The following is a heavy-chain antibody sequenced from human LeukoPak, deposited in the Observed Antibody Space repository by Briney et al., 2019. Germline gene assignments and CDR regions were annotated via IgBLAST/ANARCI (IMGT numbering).Heavy chain of an antibody. CDR3: AKGAGGFSYYNWFDP. J-gene: IGHJ5*02. V-gene: IGHV4-38-2*01. Sequence: SETLSLTCAVSGYSISSGYYWGWIRQPPGRGLEWIGSLYHSGSTYYNPSLKSRVTISVDTSKNQFSLKLASVTAAGTAIYYCAKGAGGFSYYNWFDPWGQGTLVTVSS. CDR2: LYHSGST. CDR1: GYSISSGYY. D-gene: IGHD5-18*01.